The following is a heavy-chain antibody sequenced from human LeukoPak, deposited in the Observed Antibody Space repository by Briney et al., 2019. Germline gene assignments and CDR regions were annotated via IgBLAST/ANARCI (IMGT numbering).Heavy chain of an antibody. CDR1: GGPFSGYY. J-gene: IGHJ4*02. CDR2: INHSGST. D-gene: IGHD6-13*01. V-gene: IGHV4-34*01. CDR3: ASTAAGTASFDY. Sequence: SETLSLTCAVYGGPFSGYYWSWIRQPPGKGLEWIGEINHSGSTNYNPSLKSRVTISVDRSKNQFSLKLSSVTAADTAVYYCASTAAGTASFDYWGQGTLVTVSS.